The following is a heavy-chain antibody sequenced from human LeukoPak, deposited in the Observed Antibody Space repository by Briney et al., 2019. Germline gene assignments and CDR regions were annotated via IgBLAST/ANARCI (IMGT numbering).Heavy chain of an antibody. V-gene: IGHV1-2*06. CDR2: NNPNSGGT. D-gene: IGHD6-13*01. CDR1: GYTFTGYY. CDR3: ARDGSIKYSSSWYDR. Sequence: ASVKVSCKASGYTFTGYYMHWVRQAPGQGLEWMGRNNPNSGGTNYAQKFQGRVTMTRDTSISTAYMELSRLRSDDTAVYYCARDGSIKYSSSWYDRWGQGTLVTVSS. J-gene: IGHJ5*02.